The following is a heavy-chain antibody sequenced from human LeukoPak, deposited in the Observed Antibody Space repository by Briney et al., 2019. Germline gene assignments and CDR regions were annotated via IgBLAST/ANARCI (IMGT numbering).Heavy chain of an antibody. V-gene: IGHV4-59*08. CDR1: GGSISSYY. CDR2: IYYSGST. J-gene: IGHJ4*02. CDR3: ARHVRLRGFDY. Sequence: PSETLSLTCTVSGGSISSYYWSWIRQPPGKGLEWIGYIYYSGSTNYNPSLKSRVTISVDMSKNQFSLKLSSVTAADTAVYYCARHVRLRGFDYWGQGTLVTVSS. D-gene: IGHD1-1*01.